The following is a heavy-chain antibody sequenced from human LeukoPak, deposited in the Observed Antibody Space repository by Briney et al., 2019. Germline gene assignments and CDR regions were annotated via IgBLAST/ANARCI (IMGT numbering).Heavy chain of an antibody. J-gene: IGHJ6*02. D-gene: IGHD2-2*01. V-gene: IGHV1-18*01. CDR2: ISAYNGNT. CDR3: TRSNIVVVPAATVYGMDV. CDR1: GYTFTSYG. Sequence: ASVKVSCKASGYTFTSYGISWVRQAPGQGLEWMGWISAYNGNTNYAQKLQGRVTMTTDTSTSTAYMELRSLRSDDTAVYYCTRSNIVVVPAATVYGMDVWGQGTTVTVSS.